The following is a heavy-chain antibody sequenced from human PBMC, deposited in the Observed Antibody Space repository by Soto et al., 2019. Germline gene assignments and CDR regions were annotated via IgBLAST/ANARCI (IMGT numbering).Heavy chain of an antibody. D-gene: IGHD6-25*01. J-gene: IGHJ6*02. CDR2: IHPGESET. CDR1: GYDFTRSW. V-gene: IGHV5-51*01. CDR3: ARHLGYRSHYGVDV. Sequence: PGESLKISCETSGYDFTRSWIGWVRQMPGKGLEWMGIIHPGESETKYSPSFQGQVTISADKSIGAAYLQWSSLRASDTAMYYCARHLGYRSHYGVDVGGQGTAVTVS.